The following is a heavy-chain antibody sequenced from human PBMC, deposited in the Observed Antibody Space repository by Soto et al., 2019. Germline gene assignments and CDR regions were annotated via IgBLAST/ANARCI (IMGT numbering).Heavy chain of an antibody. D-gene: IGHD6-6*01. CDR3: AKDRERIATRSIDY. V-gene: IGHV3-23*01. J-gene: IGHJ4*02. CDR2: ISGSGVST. Sequence: HPGGSLRLSCAASGFTFSSYAMSWVRQAPGKGLEWVSGISGSGVSTYYADSVKGRFTISRDNSKGTLYLQMNSLRAEDTAVYYCAKDRERIATRSIDYWGQGTLVTVSS. CDR1: GFTFSSYA.